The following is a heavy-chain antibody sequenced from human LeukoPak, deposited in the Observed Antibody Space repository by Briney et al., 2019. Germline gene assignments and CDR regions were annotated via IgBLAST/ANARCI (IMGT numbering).Heavy chain of an antibody. Sequence: SETLSLTCAVSGGSISSYYWSWIRQPPGKGLEWIGYIYYSGSTNYNPSLKSRVTISVDTSKNQFSLKLSSVTAADTAVYYCARVRSRQNLGYSGELYYYMDVWGKGTTVTVSS. J-gene: IGHJ6*03. V-gene: IGHV4-59*01. CDR1: GGSISSYY. CDR2: IYYSGST. CDR3: ARVRSRQNLGYSGELYYYMDV. D-gene: IGHD1-26*01.